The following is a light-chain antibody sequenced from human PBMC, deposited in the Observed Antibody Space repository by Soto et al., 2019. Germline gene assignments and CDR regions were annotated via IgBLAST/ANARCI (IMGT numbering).Light chain of an antibody. Sequence: AIQMTQSPSPLYASVGDRVTITCRASQGIRTELGWYQQKPGKAPRLLIYGASTLQGGVPSRFSGSGSGTDFTLTISSLQPEDFATYYCLQDNSYPRTFGQGTKVEIK. CDR3: LQDNSYPRT. J-gene: IGKJ1*01. V-gene: IGKV1-6*01. CDR1: QGIRTE. CDR2: GAS.